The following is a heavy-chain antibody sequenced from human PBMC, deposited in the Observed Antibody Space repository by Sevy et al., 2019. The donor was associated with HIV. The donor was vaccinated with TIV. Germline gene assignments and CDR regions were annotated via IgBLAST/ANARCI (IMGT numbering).Heavy chain of an antibody. CDR2: IKADESDK. J-gene: IGHJ4*02. D-gene: IGHD3-16*01. V-gene: IGHV3-7*01. CDR3: AHETFGRFES. CDR1: GFTFSANW. Sequence: GGSLRLSCAASGFTFSANWMNWVRQAPGKGLEWVANIKADESDKHYVDSVEGRFTISRDNVKNLLFLQMNSLRVEDTAVYYCAHETFGRFESWGQGTLVTVSS.